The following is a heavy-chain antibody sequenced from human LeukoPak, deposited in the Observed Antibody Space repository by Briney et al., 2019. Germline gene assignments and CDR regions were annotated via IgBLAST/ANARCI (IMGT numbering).Heavy chain of an antibody. D-gene: IGHD6-6*01. V-gene: IGHV3-23*01. J-gene: IGHJ4*02. CDR3: ASGPSVAVNAY. CDR2: ISGSGGST. Sequence: GGSLRLSCAASGFTFSSYAMSWVRQAPGKGLEWVSAISGSGGSTYYADSVKGRFTISRDNSKNTLYLQMNSLRVEDTALYYCASGPSVAVNAYWGQGTLVTVSS. CDR1: GFTFSSYA.